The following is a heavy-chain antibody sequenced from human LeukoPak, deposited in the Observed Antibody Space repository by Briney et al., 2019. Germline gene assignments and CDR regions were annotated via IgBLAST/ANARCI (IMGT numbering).Heavy chain of an antibody. V-gene: IGHV1-8*01. CDR2: MNPNSGNT. CDR3: ARRMRRSYNWFDP. CDR1: GYTFTSYD. J-gene: IGHJ5*02. Sequence: ASVKVSCKASGYTFTSYDINWARQATGQGLEWMGWMNPNSGNTGYAQKFQGRVTMTRNTSISTAYMELSSLRSEDTAVYYCARRMRRSYNWFDPWGQGTLVTVSS.